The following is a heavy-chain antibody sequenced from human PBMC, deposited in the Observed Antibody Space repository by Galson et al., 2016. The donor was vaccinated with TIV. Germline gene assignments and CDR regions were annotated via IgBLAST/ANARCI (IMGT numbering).Heavy chain of an antibody. D-gene: IGHD3-22*01. CDR2: INPSGGST. V-gene: IGHV1-46*01. CDR3: ARDGEVGSSDYDY. Sequence: SVKVSCKASGYTFTGYFIHWVRQAPGQGLEWMGIINPSGGSTSYAQKFQGRVTMTRVTSTSTVYMELRSLGSEDTAVYYGARDGEVGSSDYDYWGQGTLVTVAS. CDR1: GYTFTGYF. J-gene: IGHJ4*02.